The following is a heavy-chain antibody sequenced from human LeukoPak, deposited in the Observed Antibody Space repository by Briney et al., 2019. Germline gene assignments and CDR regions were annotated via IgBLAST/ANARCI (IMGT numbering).Heavy chain of an antibody. CDR3: AKVGYSSGWYGFDI. CDR1: GYSFTAHY. V-gene: IGHV1-2*06. J-gene: IGHJ3*02. D-gene: IGHD6-19*01. CDR2: INPDNGGT. Sequence: ASVKVSCKASGYSFTAHYVHWVRQAPGQGIEWMGRINPDNGGTNYAQKFQGRVTMARDTSISTAYMELGRLTSDDTAVYYCAKVGYSSGWYGFDIWGQGTMVTVSS.